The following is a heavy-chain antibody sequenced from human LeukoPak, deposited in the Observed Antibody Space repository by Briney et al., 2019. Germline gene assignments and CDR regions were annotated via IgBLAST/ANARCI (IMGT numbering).Heavy chain of an antibody. J-gene: IGHJ4*02. CDR3: ARVISWGSPSGYVDS. CDR1: GGSISSYY. V-gene: IGHV4-59*12. CDR2: IYQSGST. D-gene: IGHD3-16*01. Sequence: PSETLSLTCTVSGGSISSYYWSWIRQPPGEGLEWIGYIYQSGSTYYTPSLESRVTISEDTSKNQFSLKLSSVTAADTAVYFCARVISWGSPSGYVDSWGQGTLVTVSS.